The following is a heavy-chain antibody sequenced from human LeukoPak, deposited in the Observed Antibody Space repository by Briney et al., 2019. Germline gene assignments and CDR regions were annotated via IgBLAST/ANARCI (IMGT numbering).Heavy chain of an antibody. Sequence: PGRSLRLSCAASGFTFSSYGMHWVRQAPGKGLEWVAVISYDGSNKYYADSVKGRFTISRDNAKNSLYLQMNSLRAEDTAVYYCARDYRAAAGTGPHFDYWGQGALVTVSS. CDR3: ARDYRAAAGTGPHFDY. CDR1: GFTFSSYG. D-gene: IGHD6-13*01. CDR2: ISYDGSNK. J-gene: IGHJ4*02. V-gene: IGHV3-30*03.